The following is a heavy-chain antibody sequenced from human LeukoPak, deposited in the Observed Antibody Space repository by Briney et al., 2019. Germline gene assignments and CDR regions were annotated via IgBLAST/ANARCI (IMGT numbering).Heavy chain of an antibody. J-gene: IGHJ3*02. CDR1: GFTFSSYS. D-gene: IGHD3-10*01. Sequence: GGSLRLSCAASGFTFSSYSMNWVRQAPGKGLEWVSSISSSSSYIYYADSVKGRFTISRDNAKNSLYLQMNSLRAEDTAVYYCAREWVPMYGSGSYGAFDIWGQGTMVTVSS. CDR3: AREWVPMYGSGSYGAFDI. V-gene: IGHV3-21*01. CDR2: ISSSSSYI.